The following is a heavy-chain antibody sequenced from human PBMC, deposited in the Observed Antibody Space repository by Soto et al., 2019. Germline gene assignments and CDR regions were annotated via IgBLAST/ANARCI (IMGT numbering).Heavy chain of an antibody. CDR2: INHSGST. D-gene: IGHD6-6*01. CDR3: AREENSALDAFDI. J-gene: IGHJ3*02. Sequence: PSEPLSLPCAVYGGSFSGYYWSWIRQPPGKGLEWIGEINHSGSTNYNPSLKSRVTISVDTSKNQFSLKLSSVTAADTAVYYCAREENSALDAFDIWGQGTMVTVSS. CDR1: GGSFSGYY. V-gene: IGHV4-34*01.